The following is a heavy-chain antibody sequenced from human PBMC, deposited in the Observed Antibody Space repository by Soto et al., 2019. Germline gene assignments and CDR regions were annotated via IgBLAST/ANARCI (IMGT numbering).Heavy chain of an antibody. V-gene: IGHV2-5*02. Sequence: QSTLQESGPTLVTPTQPLTLTCTLSGFSLSTSGAGGGWIRQPPGRALEWLALIYWDDDKRYNPSLSSRLTITKDTTKNQVDTTLTKMDPVDTATYYCAHRVFCRPPDWSLGGFDTWGQGTLVTVSS. J-gene: IGHJ5*02. CDR1: GFSLSTSGAG. CDR2: IYWDDDK. D-gene: IGHD3-9*01. CDR3: AHRVFCRPPDWSLGGFDT.